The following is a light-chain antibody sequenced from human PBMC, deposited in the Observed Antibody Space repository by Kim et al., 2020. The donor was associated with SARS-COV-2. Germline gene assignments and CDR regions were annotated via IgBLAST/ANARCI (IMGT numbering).Light chain of an antibody. CDR3: QSCDSNNCWV. CDR1: SGSIASNC. CDR2: EHN. Sequence: VTIPGPRSSGSIASNCVQWYQQRPVSSPPSVIYEHNQQPSGVPDRFSGAIDSSSNAASLTISGLKAEDEADYYCQSCDSNNCWVFGGGTQLTVL. V-gene: IGLV6-57*01. J-gene: IGLJ3*02.